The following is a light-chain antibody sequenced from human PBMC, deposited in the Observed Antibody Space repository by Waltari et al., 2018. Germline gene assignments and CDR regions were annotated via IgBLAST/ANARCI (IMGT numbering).Light chain of an antibody. CDR2: EAS. CDR3: QQFHDYPWT. V-gene: IGKV1-9*01. Sequence: IQLTQSPSSPSASVGDTINNTCRASQGVSTYLAWLQQKPGRAPKVLIFEASTLQSGVPSRFSGRGSGTDFTLTISSLQPEDFATYYCQQFHDYPWTFGQGTKVEIK. J-gene: IGKJ1*01. CDR1: QGVSTY.